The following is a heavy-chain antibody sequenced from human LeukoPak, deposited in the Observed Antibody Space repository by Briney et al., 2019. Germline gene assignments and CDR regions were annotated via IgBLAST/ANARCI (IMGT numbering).Heavy chain of an antibody. CDR1: GFTVSGNY. V-gene: IGHV3-66*01. Sequence: PGGSLRLSCAASGFTVSGNYMTWVRQAPGKGLEWVSSIYSDGTTYSADSVKDRFTISRDHSENTLYLQMNSLRAEDTAVYYCATNRGLLWFGDWLNFESWGQGTLVIVSS. J-gene: IGHJ4*02. CDR2: IYSDGTT. D-gene: IGHD3-10*01. CDR3: ATNRGLLWFGDWLNFES.